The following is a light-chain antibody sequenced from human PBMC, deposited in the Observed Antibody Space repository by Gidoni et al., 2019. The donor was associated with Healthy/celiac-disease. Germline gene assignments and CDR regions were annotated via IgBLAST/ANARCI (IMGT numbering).Light chain of an antibody. CDR3: GTWDSSLRGWV. J-gene: IGLJ3*02. Sequence: QSVLTPPPSVSAAPGPKVTIPCSGSSSNIGNNYVSWYQQLPGTAPKLLIYDNNKRPSGIPDRFSGSKSGTSATLGITGLQTGDEADYYCGTWDSSLRGWVFGGGTKLTVL. CDR2: DNN. V-gene: IGLV1-51*01. CDR1: SSNIGNNY.